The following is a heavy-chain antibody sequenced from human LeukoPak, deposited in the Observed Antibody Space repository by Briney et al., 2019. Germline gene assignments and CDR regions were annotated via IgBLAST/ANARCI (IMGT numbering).Heavy chain of an antibody. Sequence: ASVKVSCKASGYTFTSYGISWVRQTPGQGLEWMGWISAYNGNTNYAQKLQGRVTMTTDTSTSTAYMELRSLRSDDTAVYYCARGPQPMAYSSWADYYYYYGMDVWGQGTTGTVSS. CDR3: ARGPQPMAYSSWADYYYYYGMDV. J-gene: IGHJ6*02. CDR2: ISAYNGNT. CDR1: GYTFTSYG. V-gene: IGHV1-18*01. D-gene: IGHD6-6*01.